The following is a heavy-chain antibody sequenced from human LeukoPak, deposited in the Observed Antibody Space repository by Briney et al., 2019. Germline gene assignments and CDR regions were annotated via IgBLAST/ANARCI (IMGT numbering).Heavy chain of an antibody. J-gene: IGHJ4*02. V-gene: IGHV3-23*01. CDR2: ISGSGGST. CDR1: GFTFSSYA. Sequence: GGSLILSCAASGFTFSSYAMSWVRQAPGKGLEWVSAISGSGGSTYYADSVKGRFAISRDNSKDTLYLQMNSLRAEDTDVYYCAKDFFLSYWGQGTLVTVSS. CDR3: AKDFFLSY. D-gene: IGHD2/OR15-2a*01.